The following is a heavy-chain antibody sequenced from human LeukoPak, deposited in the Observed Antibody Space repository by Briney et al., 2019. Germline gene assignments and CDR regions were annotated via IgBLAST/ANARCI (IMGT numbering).Heavy chain of an antibody. V-gene: IGHV3-7*01. CDR1: GFIFTDYF. J-gene: IGHJ4*02. CDR2: IKHNGGEK. Sequence: GGSLRLSCVASGFIFTDYFMSWVRQAPGKGLEWVASIKHNGGEKYYVDSVKGRFTISRDNAKNSLYLEMSSLRVEDTAVYYCARDRGWRTSGYYLYHFDYWGQGTLVTVSS. CDR3: ARDRGWRTSGYYLYHFDY. D-gene: IGHD3-22*01.